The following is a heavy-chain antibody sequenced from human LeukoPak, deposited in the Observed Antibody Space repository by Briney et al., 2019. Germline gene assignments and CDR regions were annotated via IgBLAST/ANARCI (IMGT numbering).Heavy chain of an antibody. CDR1: GFTFSSYS. Sequence: GGSLRLSRAASGFTFSSYSMNWVRQAPGKGLEWVSSISSSSSYIYYADSVKGRFTISRDNAKNSLYLQMNSLRAEDTAVYYCARDGNGDYYYYMDVWGKGTTVTVSS. V-gene: IGHV3-21*01. J-gene: IGHJ6*03. D-gene: IGHD4-23*01. CDR2: ISSSSSYI. CDR3: ARDGNGDYYYYMDV.